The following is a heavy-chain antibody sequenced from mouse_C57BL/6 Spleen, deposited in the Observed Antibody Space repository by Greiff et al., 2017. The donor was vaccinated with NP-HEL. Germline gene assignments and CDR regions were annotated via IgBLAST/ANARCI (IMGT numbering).Heavy chain of an antibody. CDR2: ISSGSSTI. CDR3: ERTLDYYGSRDYAMDY. Sequence: EVQLVESGGGLVKPGGSLKLSCAASGFTFSDYGMHWVRQAPEKGLEWVAYISSGSSTIYYADTVKGRFTISRDNAKNTLFLQMTSLRSEDTAMYYCERTLDYYGSRDYAMDYWGQGTSVTVSS. CDR1: GFTFSDYG. V-gene: IGHV5-17*01. D-gene: IGHD1-1*01. J-gene: IGHJ4*01.